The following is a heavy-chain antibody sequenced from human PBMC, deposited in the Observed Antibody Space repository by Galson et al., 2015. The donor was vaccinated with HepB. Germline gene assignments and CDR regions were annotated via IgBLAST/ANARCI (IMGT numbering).Heavy chain of an antibody. Sequence: SLRLSCAASGFNLNAYWMRWVRQGPGKGLVWVANISKDGGNVYYVDSVMGRFTISRDNAKNTVYLQLNRLRAEDTAVYYCVRAVGRRPSLWGQGTVVTVSS. V-gene: IGHV3-7*01. CDR2: ISKDGGNV. D-gene: IGHD1-26*01. CDR3: VRAVGRRPSL. CDR1: GFNLNAYW. J-gene: IGHJ1*01.